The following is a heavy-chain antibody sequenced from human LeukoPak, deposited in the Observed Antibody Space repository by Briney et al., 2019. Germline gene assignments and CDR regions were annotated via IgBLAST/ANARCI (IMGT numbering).Heavy chain of an antibody. Sequence: PSETLSLTCTVSGGSISSYYWSWIRQPPGKGLEWIGYIYYSGSTNYNPSLKSRVTISVDTSKNQFSLKLSSVTAADTAVYYCARVGAPGPFDYWGQGTLVTVSS. CDR1: GGSISSYY. D-gene: IGHD3-10*01. CDR2: IYYSGST. V-gene: IGHV4-59*08. CDR3: ARVGAPGPFDY. J-gene: IGHJ4*02.